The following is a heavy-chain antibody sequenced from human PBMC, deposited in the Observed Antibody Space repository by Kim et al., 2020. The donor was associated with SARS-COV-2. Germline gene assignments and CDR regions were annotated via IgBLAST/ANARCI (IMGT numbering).Heavy chain of an antibody. CDR3: ARGIYDSSGSTSTFGY. CDR2: MNPNSGTT. V-gene: IGHV1-8*01. J-gene: IGHJ4*02. Sequence: ASVKVSCKASGYTFTSYDINWVRQATGQGLEWMGWMNPNSGTTGYAQKFQGRVTMTRNTSISTAYMELSSLRSEDTAVYYCARGIYDSSGSTSTFGYWGQGTLVTVSS. D-gene: IGHD3-22*01. CDR1: GYTFTSYD.